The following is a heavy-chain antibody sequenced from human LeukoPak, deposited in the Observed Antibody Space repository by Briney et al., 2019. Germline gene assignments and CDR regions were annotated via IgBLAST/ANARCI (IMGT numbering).Heavy chain of an antibody. CDR2: IGSSGTNT. D-gene: IGHD3-22*01. J-gene: IGHJ4*02. Sequence: GRSLRLSCAASGFTFSTYTMNWVRQAPGKGLEWVSSIGSSGTNTHYADSVKGRFTISRDNAKNSLYLQMNSLRAEDTAVYYCAKVTGDVHYYDSSGPDYWGQGTLVTVSS. CDR3: AKVTGDVHYYDSSGPDY. CDR1: GFTFSTYT. V-gene: IGHV3-21*01.